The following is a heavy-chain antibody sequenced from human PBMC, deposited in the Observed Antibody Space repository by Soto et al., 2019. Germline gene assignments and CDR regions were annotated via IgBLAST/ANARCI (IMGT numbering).Heavy chain of an antibody. V-gene: IGHV1-18*04. CDR1: GYTFTSYG. D-gene: IGHD6-13*01. J-gene: IGHJ5*02. CDR2: ISAYNGNT. CDR3: ARVGVAAAGFFWFDP. Sequence: QVQLVQSGAEVKKPGASVQVSCKASGYTFTSYGISWVRQAPGQGLEWMGWISAYNGNTNYAQRLQVRVTMTTDTSTSQVYRELGSLRSDDTAVNYCARVGVAAAGFFWFDPWGQGTLVTVSS.